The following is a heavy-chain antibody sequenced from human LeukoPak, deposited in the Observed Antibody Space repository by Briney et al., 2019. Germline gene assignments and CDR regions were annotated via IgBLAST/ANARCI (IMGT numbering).Heavy chain of an antibody. D-gene: IGHD3-9*01. J-gene: IGHJ3*02. V-gene: IGHV4-59*01. CDR1: AGSISSYY. CDR3: ARDQPTYYDILTGYSPAAFDI. CDR2: IYYSGST. Sequence: SETLSLTCTVSAGSISSYYWSWIRQPPGRGLEWIGYIYYSGSTNYNPSLKSRVTISVDTSKNQFSLKLSSVTAADTAVYYCARDQPTYYDILTGYSPAAFDIWGQGTMVTVSS.